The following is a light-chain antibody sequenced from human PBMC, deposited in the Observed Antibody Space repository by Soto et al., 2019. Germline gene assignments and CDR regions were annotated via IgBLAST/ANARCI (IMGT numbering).Light chain of an antibody. J-gene: IGKJ5*01. CDR2: DAS. CDR1: LSVSVY. Sequence: VVLTQSPATLSLSPGERATLSCRTSLSVSVYLDWYQQKPGQAPRLLIYDASSRATGIPDRFSGSGSGTDFTLTISRLEPEDFALYFCQQYGSSAPITFGQGNDWRL. CDR3: QQYGSSAPIT. V-gene: IGKV3-20*01.